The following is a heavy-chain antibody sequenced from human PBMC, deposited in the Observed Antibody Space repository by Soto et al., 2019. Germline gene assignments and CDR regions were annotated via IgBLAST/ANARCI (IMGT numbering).Heavy chain of an antibody. CDR2: LSAFDNT. CDR1: GFTFSRHA. V-gene: IGHV3-23*01. CDR3: AKDPRAYSTNMGYYFDY. J-gene: IGHJ4*02. Sequence: EVQLLESGGGLVQPGGSLRLSCAASGFTFSRHAMSWVRQAPGKGLEWVSTLSAFDNTYSADSVKGRFIISRDISKNTLSLQMNSLRVDDTAVYYCAKDPRAYSTNMGYYFDYWGQGSLVTVSS. D-gene: IGHD6-13*01.